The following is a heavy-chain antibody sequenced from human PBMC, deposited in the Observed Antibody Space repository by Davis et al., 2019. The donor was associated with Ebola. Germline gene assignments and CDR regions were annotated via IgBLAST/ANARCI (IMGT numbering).Heavy chain of an antibody. CDR2: IKQDGSEK. CDR3: ARDYIEMATEISYYYGMDV. CDR1: GFTFSSYW. V-gene: IGHV3-7*01. Sequence: GGSLRLSCAASGFTFSSYWMSWVRQAPGKGLEWVAKIKQDGSEKYYADSVKGRFTISRDNAKNSLYLQMNSLRAEDTAVYYCARDYIEMATEISYYYGMDVWGQGTTVTVSS. D-gene: IGHD5-24*01. J-gene: IGHJ6*02.